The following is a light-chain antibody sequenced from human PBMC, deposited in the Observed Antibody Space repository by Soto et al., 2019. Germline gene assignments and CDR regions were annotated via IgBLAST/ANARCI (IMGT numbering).Light chain of an antibody. Sequence: PAALSVSPGEIVTLSCWASQSVGSTLNLYQQKPGQAPRLLIYDASNRATGIPARFSGSGSGTDFTLTISSLEPEDFAVYYCQQRTNWSSVTFGGGTKVDIK. J-gene: IGKJ4*01. CDR2: DAS. CDR3: QQRTNWSSVT. CDR1: QSVGST. V-gene: IGKV3-11*01.